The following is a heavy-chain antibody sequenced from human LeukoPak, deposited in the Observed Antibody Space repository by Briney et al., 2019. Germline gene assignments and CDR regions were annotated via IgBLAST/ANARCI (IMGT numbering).Heavy chain of an antibody. D-gene: IGHD5-12*01. CDR1: GGTFSSYA. Sequence: VASVKVSCKASGGTFSSYAISWVRQAPGQGLEWMGGIIPIFGTANYAQKFQGRVTITADESTSTAYMELSSPRSEDTAVYYCASNRYSGYALDVWGKGTTVTVSS. V-gene: IGHV1-69*13. CDR3: ASNRYSGYALDV. J-gene: IGHJ6*04. CDR2: IIPIFGTA.